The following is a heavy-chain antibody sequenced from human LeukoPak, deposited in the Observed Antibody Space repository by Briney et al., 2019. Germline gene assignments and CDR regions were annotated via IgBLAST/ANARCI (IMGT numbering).Heavy chain of an antibody. CDR3: ARKTDHQTGGDY. V-gene: IGHV3-66*01. Sequence: GRSLRLSCAASEFIFSTYWMHWVRQAPGDGLEWVSLIYSGGSTSYADSVKGRFTISRDNSKNTLYLQMNSLRAEDTAVYYCARKTDHQTGGDYWGQGTLVTVSS. J-gene: IGHJ4*02. CDR1: EFIFSTYW. D-gene: IGHD1-1*01. CDR2: IYSGGST.